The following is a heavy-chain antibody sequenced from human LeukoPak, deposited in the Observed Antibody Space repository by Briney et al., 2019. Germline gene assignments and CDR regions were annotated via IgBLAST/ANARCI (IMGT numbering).Heavy chain of an antibody. CDR2: IYSGGST. CDR3: ARDRALYTSRGYYYTEDDY. Sequence: GGSLRLSCAASGFTVSSNYMSWVRQAPGKGLEWVSVIYSGGSTYYADSVKGRFTISRDNAKNSVFLQLDSLRTEDTAVYFCARDRALYTSRGYYYTEDDYWGQGTLVTVSS. J-gene: IGHJ4*02. V-gene: IGHV3-53*01. D-gene: IGHD3-22*01. CDR1: GFTVSSNY.